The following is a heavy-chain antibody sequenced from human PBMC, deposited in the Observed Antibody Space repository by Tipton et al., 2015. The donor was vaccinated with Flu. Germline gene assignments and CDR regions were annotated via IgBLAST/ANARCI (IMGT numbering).Heavy chain of an antibody. V-gene: IGHV4-4*07. CDR2: IYTSGST. Sequence: TLSLTCTVSGGSISSYYWSWIRQPAGKGLEWVGRIYTSGSTNYNPSLKSRVTMSVDTSKNQFSLKLSSVTAADTAVYYCARDLPHRYSGSYSWPRLWGQGTLVTVSS. J-gene: IGHJ4*02. CDR3: ARDLPHRYSGSYSWPRL. CDR1: GGSISSYY. D-gene: IGHD1-26*01.